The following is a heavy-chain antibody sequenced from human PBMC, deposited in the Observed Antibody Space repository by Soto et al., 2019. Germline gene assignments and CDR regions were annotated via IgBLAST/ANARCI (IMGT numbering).Heavy chain of an antibody. CDR1: GGSISSYY. CDR2: IYYSGST. Sequence: SETLSLTCTVSGGSISSYYWSWIRQPPGKGLEWIGYIYYSGSTNYNPSLKSRVTISVDTSKNQFSLKLSSVTAADTAVYYCARGTHTAMVAYYFDYWGQGTLVTVSS. CDR3: ARGTHTAMVAYYFDY. J-gene: IGHJ4*02. D-gene: IGHD5-18*01. V-gene: IGHV4-59*12.